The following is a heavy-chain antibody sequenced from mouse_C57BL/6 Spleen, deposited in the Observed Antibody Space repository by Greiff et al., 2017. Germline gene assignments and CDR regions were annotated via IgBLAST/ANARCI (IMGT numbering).Heavy chain of an antibody. J-gene: IGHJ2*01. D-gene: IGHD2-3*01. CDR2: IDPSDSYT. CDR1: GYTFTSYW. CDR3: AIGLYDGYPHFDY. V-gene: IGHV1-69*01. Sequence: QVQLQQPGAELVMPGASVKLSCKASGYTFTSYWMHWVKQRPGQGLEWIGEIDPSDSYTNYNQKFKGKSTLTVDKSSSPAYMQLSSLPSEDSAVYYCAIGLYDGYPHFDYGGQGTTLTVSS.